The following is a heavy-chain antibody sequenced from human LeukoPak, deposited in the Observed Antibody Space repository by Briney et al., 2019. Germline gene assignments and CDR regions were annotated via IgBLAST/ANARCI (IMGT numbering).Heavy chain of an antibody. CDR2: ISYDGSNK. CDR1: GFTFSSYA. V-gene: IGHV3-30*04. CDR3: ARDMEWELRGPLSN. Sequence: GGSLRLSCAASGFTFSSYAMHWVRQAPGKGLEWVAVISYDGSNKYYVDSVKGRFTISRDNSKNTLYLQMNSLRAEDTAVYYCARDMEWELRGPLSNWGQGTLVTVSS. D-gene: IGHD1-26*01. J-gene: IGHJ4*02.